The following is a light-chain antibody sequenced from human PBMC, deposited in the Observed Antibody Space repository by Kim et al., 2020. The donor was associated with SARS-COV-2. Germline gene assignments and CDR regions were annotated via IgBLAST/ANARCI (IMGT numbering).Light chain of an antibody. CDR1: QSVSTS. J-gene: IGKJ4*01. CDR3: QQREDWPLT. Sequence: EIVLTQSPANLSLSQGERATLSCRASQSVSTSVAWFQHKPGQAPRLLIHDASYRATGIPARFSGSGSGTDFTLTITGLQAEDFAVYYCQQREDWPLTFGGGTKVDIK. CDR2: DAS. V-gene: IGKV3-11*01.